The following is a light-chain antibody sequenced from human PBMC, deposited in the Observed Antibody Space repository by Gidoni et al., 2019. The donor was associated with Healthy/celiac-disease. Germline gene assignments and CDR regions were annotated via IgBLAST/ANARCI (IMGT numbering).Light chain of an antibody. CDR2: DAS. V-gene: IGKV3-11*01. Sequence: EIVLTQSPATLSLSPGERATLSCRASQSVSSYLAWYQQKHGQAPRLLIYDASNRATGIPARFSGSGSGTDFTITISSLEPEDFAVYYCQQRSNWPPLTFGGGTKVEIK. CDR3: QQRSNWPPLT. CDR1: QSVSSY. J-gene: IGKJ4*01.